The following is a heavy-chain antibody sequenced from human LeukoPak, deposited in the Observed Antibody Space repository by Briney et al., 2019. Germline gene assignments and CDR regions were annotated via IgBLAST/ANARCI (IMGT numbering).Heavy chain of an antibody. V-gene: IGHV3-7*01. Sequence: GGSLGLSCAASGFTFSSYWMSWVRQAPGKGLEWVANIKQDGSEKYYVDSVKGRFTISRDNAKNSLYLQMNSLRAEDTAVYYCARENFYGEEDWFDPWGQGTLVTVSS. CDR1: GFTFSSYW. CDR2: IKQDGSEK. J-gene: IGHJ5*02. D-gene: IGHD4-17*01. CDR3: ARENFYGEEDWFDP.